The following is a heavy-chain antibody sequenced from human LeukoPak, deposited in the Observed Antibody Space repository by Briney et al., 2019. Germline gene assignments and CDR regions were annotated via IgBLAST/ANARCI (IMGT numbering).Heavy chain of an antibody. J-gene: IGHJ6*03. Sequence: SETLSLTCTVSGGSFSSFYWTWIRQPPGKGLEWIAYTHASGPTNYNPVLRSRVTISIDTSKNQFSLKLTSVTAADTAVYYCARRVGGVVTPSYFYYYYMDVWGKGTTVTVSS. V-gene: IGHV4-4*09. CDR1: GGSFSSFY. D-gene: IGHD4-23*01. CDR3: ARRVGGVVTPSYFYYYYMDV. CDR2: THASGPT.